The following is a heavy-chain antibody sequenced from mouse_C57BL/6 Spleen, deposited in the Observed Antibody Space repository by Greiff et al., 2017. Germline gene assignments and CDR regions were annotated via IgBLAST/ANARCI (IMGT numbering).Heavy chain of an antibody. CDR1: GFTFSSYA. CDR2: ISSGGDYI. Sequence: EVKLMESGEGLVKPGGSLKLSCAASGFTFSSYAMSWVRQTPEKRLEWVAYISSGGDYIYYADTVKGRFTISRDNARNTLYLQMSSLKSEDTAMYYCTRASLLPTFFDYWGQGTTLTVSS. V-gene: IGHV5-9-1*02. J-gene: IGHJ2*01. D-gene: IGHD2-10*01. CDR3: TRASLLPTFFDY.